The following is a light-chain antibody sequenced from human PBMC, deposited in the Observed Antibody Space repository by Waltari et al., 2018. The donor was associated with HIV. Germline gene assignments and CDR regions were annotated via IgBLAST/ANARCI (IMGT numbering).Light chain of an antibody. Sequence: NFVLTQPHSVSESPGKTVTISCARSSGNIANHHAQWYQQRPGSAPTPVIYEDTQRPSGVPDRFSGSIDTSSNSASLTIYELKTEDEADYYCQSYDQTIPCVFGTGTRLTVL. CDR3: QSYDQTIPCV. CDR2: EDT. CDR1: SGNIANHH. J-gene: IGLJ1*01. V-gene: IGLV6-57*03.